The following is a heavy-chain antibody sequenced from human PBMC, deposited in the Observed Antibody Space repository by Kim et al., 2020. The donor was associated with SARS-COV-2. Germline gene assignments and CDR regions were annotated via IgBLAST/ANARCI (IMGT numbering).Heavy chain of an antibody. J-gene: IGHJ6*02. D-gene: IGHD5-12*01. V-gene: IGHV1-3*01. CDR1: GYTFTSYA. CDR3: ARNSGYESYYYYYGMDV. Sequence: ASVKVSCKASGYTFTSYAMHWVRQAPGQRLEWMGWINAGNGNTKYSQKFQGRVTITRDTSASTAYMELSSLRSEDTAVYYCARNSGYESYYYYYGMDVWGQGTTVTVSS. CDR2: INAGNGNT.